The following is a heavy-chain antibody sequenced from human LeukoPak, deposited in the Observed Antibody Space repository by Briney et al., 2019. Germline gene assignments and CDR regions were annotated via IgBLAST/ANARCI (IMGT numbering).Heavy chain of an antibody. CDR1: GFTFSSYA. V-gene: IGHV3-23*01. CDR2: ISGSGGST. D-gene: IGHD4-11*01. Sequence: GGSLRLSCAASGFTFSSYAISWVRQAPGKGLEWVSAISGSGGSTYYADSVKGRFTISRDNSKNTLYLQMNSLRAEDTAVYYCAKDMRVTVTPPYFDYWGQGTLVTVSS. J-gene: IGHJ4*02. CDR3: AKDMRVTVTPPYFDY.